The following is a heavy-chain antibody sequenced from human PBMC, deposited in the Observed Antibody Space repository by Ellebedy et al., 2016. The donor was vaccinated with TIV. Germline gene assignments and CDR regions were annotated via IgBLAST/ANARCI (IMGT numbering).Heavy chain of an antibody. J-gene: IGHJ5*02. CDR3: ARRLRAAYTAGWYNWFDP. D-gene: IGHD3-16*01. CDR2: IDPSDSYT. V-gene: IGHV5-10-1*01. CDR1: GYNFISHS. Sequence: GESLKISCRASGYNFISHSIVWVRQKPGKGLEWMGLIDPSDSYTSYSPSFRGHVTISVDKSINTAFLNWASLEASDTATYFCARRLRAAYTAGWYNWFDPWGQGTLVIVSS.